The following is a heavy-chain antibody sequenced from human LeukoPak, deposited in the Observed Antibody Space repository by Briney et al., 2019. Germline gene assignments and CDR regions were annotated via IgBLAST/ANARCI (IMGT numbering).Heavy chain of an antibody. V-gene: IGHV1-2*02. CDR2: INPNNGDT. CDR3: ARAQTYGVNAWGY. J-gene: IGHJ4*02. Sequence: ASVKVSCKASGYILTDYYMHWVRQAPGQGLECMGWINPNNGDTNYAQKFQGRVTMTSGTSISTAYMELTRLTSDDTALYFCARAQTYGVNAWGYWGQGTLVTVSS. CDR1: GYILTDYY. D-gene: IGHD4-23*01.